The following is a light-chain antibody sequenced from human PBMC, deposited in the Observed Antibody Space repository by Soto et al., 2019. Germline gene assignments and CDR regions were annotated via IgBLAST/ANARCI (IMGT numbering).Light chain of an antibody. Sequence: DIQMTQSPSSLSASVGDRVTISCRSSENIRNYLIWYRQKPGKAPELLMYVGSTLESGVPSRFSGSGLGTDFTLTITSLQPEDFGVYYCQQSYIVPYTFGRGTSLDI. J-gene: IGKJ2*01. V-gene: IGKV1-39*01. CDR3: QQSYIVPYT. CDR1: ENIRNY. CDR2: VGS.